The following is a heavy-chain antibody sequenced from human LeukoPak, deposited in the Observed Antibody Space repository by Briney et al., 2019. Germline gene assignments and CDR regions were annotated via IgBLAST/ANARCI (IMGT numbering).Heavy chain of an antibody. CDR3: ASLGGIVVVPAAIWDWFDP. J-gene: IGHJ5*02. CDR2: ISYDGSNK. Sequence: GRSLRLPCAASGFTFSSYAMHWVRQAPGKGLEWVAVISYDGSNKYYADSVKGRFTISRDNSKNTLYLQMNSLRAEDTAVYYCASLGGIVVVPAAIWDWFDPWGQGTLVTVSS. V-gene: IGHV3-30-3*01. D-gene: IGHD2-2*01. CDR1: GFTFSSYA.